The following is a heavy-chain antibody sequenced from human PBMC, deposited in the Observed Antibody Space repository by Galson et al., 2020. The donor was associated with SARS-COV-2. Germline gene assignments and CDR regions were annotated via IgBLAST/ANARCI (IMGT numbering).Heavy chain of an antibody. D-gene: IGHD1-1*01. J-gene: IGHJ5*02. Sequence: SETLSLTCTVSGGSISSYYWSRIRQPAGKGLEWIGRIYTSGSTNYNPSLKSRVTMSVDTSKNQFSLKLSSVTAADTAVYYCARETTEVNWFDPWGQGTLVTVSS. CDR2: IYTSGST. V-gene: IGHV4-4*07. CDR3: ARETTEVNWFDP. CDR1: GGSISSYY.